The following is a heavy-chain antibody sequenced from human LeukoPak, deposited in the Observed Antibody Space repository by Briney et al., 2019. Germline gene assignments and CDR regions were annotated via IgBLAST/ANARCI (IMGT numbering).Heavy chain of an antibody. J-gene: IGHJ4*02. V-gene: IGHV3-7*04. Sequence: GGSLRLSCAASGFTFSSYWMSWVRQAPGEGMEWVANIKQDGTEKYYMDSVKGRFSISRDNAKNSLYLQMNALRAEDTAVYYCARDVRPDYWGQGTLVTVST. D-gene: IGHD6-6*01. CDR3: ARDVRPDY. CDR1: GFTFSSYW. CDR2: IKQDGTEK.